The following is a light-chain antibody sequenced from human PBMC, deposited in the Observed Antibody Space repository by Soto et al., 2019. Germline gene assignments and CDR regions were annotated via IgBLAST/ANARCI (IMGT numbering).Light chain of an antibody. V-gene: IGKV1D-12*01. J-gene: IGKJ4*01. CDR3: QQADSLPLT. CDR2: GAS. CDR1: QDISTL. Sequence: DIQMTQSPSAVSAAIGDTVTITCRASQDISTLLAWYQQKPGKAPKLLIYGASTLESGVPSRFSGRGSGTDFTLTISSLQPEYFATYFCQQADSLPLTFGGGTKVEIK.